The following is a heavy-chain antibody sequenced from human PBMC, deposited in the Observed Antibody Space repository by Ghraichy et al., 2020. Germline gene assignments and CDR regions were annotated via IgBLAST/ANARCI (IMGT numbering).Heavy chain of an antibody. Sequence: ASVKVSCKASGYTFTGYYMHWVRQAPGQGLEWMGWINPNSGGTNYAQKFQGWVTMTRDTSISTAYMELSRLRSDDTAVYYCARGPSGWFGELLHFDPWGQGTLVTVSS. V-gene: IGHV1-2*04. J-gene: IGHJ5*02. CDR3: ARGPSGWFGELLHFDP. CDR2: INPNSGGT. CDR1: GYTFTGYY. D-gene: IGHD3-10*01.